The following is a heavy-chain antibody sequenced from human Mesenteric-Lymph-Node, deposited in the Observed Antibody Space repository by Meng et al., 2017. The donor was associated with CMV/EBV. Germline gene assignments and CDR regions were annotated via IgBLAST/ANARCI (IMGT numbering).Heavy chain of an antibody. D-gene: IGHD6-19*01. J-gene: IGHJ6*02. CDR1: GFNFNDYY. V-gene: IGHV3-11*01. Sequence: GGSLRLSCAASGFNFNDYYMSWVRQAPGKGLEWIAYISGTGIPVVYADSMEGRFTISRDNARNLVFLQINSLRAEDTAVYYCARDLKAVAGTPYSYDYAMDLWGQGTTVTVSS. CDR2: ISGTGIPV. CDR3: ARDLKAVAGTPYSYDYAMDL.